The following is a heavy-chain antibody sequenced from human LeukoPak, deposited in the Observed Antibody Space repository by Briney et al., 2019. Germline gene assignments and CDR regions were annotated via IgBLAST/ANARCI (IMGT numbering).Heavy chain of an antibody. Sequence: GGSLRLSCAASGFTFSNYAMSWVRQAPGKGLEWVSIIGYRGGSIYYAHSVQGRFTISRDNSKNTLSLQMNGLRPEDTAVYYCAKSWGYTRPYYNYMDVWGKGTTVTVSS. CDR3: AKSWGYTRPYYNYMDV. CDR1: GFTFSNYA. D-gene: IGHD5-12*01. J-gene: IGHJ6*03. V-gene: IGHV3-23*01. CDR2: IGYRGGSI.